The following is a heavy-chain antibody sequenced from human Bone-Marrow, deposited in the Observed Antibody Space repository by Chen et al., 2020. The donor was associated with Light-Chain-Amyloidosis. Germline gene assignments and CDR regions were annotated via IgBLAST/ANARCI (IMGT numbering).Heavy chain of an antibody. CDR1: GYTFPNYW. J-gene: IGHJ4*02. V-gene: IGHV5-51*01. CDR2: IYPDDSDA. Sequence: EVQLEQSGPEVKKPGESLKISCKGSGYTFPNYWIGWVRQMPGKGLEWMGVIYPDDSDARYSPSFEGQVTIAADKSITTAYLQWRSRKASDTAIYYCASRRDGYNLDSWGQGTLVTVSS. D-gene: IGHD5-12*01. CDR3: ASRRDGYNLDS.